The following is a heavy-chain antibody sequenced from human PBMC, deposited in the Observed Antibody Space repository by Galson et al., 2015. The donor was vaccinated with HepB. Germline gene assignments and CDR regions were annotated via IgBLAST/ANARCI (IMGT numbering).Heavy chain of an antibody. CDR1: GFTFSSYA. D-gene: IGHD6-6*01. Sequence: SLRLSCAASGFTFSSYAMHWVRQAPGKGLEWVAVISYDGSNKCYADSVKGRFTISRDNSKNTLYLQMNSLRAEDTAVYYCARSLPPPGGSSSLPYYGMDVWGQGTTVTVSS. J-gene: IGHJ6*02. CDR2: ISYDGSNK. V-gene: IGHV3-30-3*01. CDR3: ARSLPPPGGSSSLPYYGMDV.